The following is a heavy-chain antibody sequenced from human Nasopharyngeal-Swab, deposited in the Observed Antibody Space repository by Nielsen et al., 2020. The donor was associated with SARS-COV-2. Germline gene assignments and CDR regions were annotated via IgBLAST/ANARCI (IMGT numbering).Heavy chain of an antibody. D-gene: IGHD3-10*01. CDR3: AKGLWFGELLSGLNY. Sequence: GESLKISCAASRFTFSSYAMSWVRQAPGKGLEWVSAISGSGGSTYYADSVKGRFTISRDNSKNTLYLQMNSLRAEDTAVYYCAKGLWFGELLSGLNYWGQGTLVTVSS. CDR2: ISGSGGST. V-gene: IGHV3-23*01. J-gene: IGHJ4*02. CDR1: RFTFSSYA.